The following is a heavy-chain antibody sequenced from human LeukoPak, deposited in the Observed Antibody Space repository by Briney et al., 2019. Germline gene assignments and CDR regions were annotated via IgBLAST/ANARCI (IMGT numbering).Heavy chain of an antibody. CDR3: AKDPGFWSGYSDH. V-gene: IGHV3-30*18. J-gene: IGHJ4*02. D-gene: IGHD3-3*01. CDR1: GFTFSSHG. Sequence: GRSLRLSCAASGFTFSSHGMHWVRQAPGKGLEWVAVISYDGSTKYYADSVKGRFTISRDNSKNTLYLQMNSLRPEDTAVYYCAKDPGFWSGYSDHWGQGTLVTVSS. CDR2: ISYDGSTK.